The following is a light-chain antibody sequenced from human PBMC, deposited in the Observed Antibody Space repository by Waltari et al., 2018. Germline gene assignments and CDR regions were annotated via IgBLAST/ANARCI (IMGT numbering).Light chain of an antibody. J-gene: IGLJ2*01. CDR1: AVPKQY. CDR3: QSADSSGTYVV. V-gene: IGLV3-25*03. Sequence: SYELTQPPSVSVSPGQTARITCSADAVPKQYAYLYQQKPGQAPVLVIYKDSERPSGIPERFSGSSSGTTVTLTISGVQAEDEADYYCQSADSSGTYVVFGGGTKLTVL. CDR2: KDS.